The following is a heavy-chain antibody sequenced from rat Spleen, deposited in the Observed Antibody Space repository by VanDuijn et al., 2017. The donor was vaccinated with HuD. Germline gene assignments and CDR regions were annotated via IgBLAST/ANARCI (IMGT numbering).Heavy chain of an antibody. CDR2: ISTGGGNT. CDR3: SRDGIAGIFAY. V-gene: IGHV5-25*01. CDR1: GFTFSNSY. Sequence: EVQLVESGGDLVQPGRSMKLSCAASGFTFSNSYMAWVRQAPARGLEWVASISTGGGNTYYRDSVKGRFPISRDNVNRTLYLQMNDLRSEDTATYYCSRDGIAGIFAYWGQGTLVTVSS. D-gene: IGHD1-2*01. J-gene: IGHJ3*01.